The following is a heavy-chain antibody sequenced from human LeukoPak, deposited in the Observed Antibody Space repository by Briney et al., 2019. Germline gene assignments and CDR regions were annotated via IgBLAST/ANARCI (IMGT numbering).Heavy chain of an antibody. D-gene: IGHD3-22*01. CDR1: GFTFSSYA. Sequence: GGSLRLSCAASGFTFSSYAMSWVRQAPGKGLEWVSAISGSGAGTYYADSVKGRFTISRDNSKNTLYLQMNSLRAEDTAVYYCAKAPLYYYDSSGYYTYFDYWGQETLVTVSS. V-gene: IGHV3-23*01. J-gene: IGHJ4*02. CDR3: AKAPLYYYDSSGYYTYFDY. CDR2: ISGSGAGT.